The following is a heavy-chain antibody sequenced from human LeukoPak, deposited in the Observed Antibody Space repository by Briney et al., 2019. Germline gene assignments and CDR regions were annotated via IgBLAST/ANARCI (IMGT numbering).Heavy chain of an antibody. CDR1: GAFTSSNNYY. CDR2: IYYDGST. D-gene: IGHD2-15*01. Sequence: ASETLSLTYTVSGAFTSSNNYYWGWIRQPPGKGLDWIGNIYYDGSTRDNPSLKSRVTISIDTSKNQFFLKLSSVTAADTAVYYCARLVGWPYRYYFDYWGQGTLIIVSS. CDR3: ARLVGWPYRYYFDY. V-gene: IGHV4-39*01. J-gene: IGHJ4*02.